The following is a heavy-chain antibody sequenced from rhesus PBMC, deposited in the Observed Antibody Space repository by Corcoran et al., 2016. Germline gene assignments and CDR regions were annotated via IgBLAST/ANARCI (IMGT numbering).Heavy chain of an antibody. V-gene: IGHV2-1*01. CDR2: IYWDDDQ. CDR1: GFSLSTGGLG. CDR3: ARRRIVGTIYSHFDY. D-gene: IGHD1-44*01. Sequence: QVTLKESGPALVNPTQTLPLTCTFSGFSLSTGGLGVGWIRQPSRTHLEWLAPIYWDDDQSYSTSLKSRLTSSKDTSKNQVVLTLTNMDPMDTATYYCARRRIVGTIYSHFDYWGQGVLVTVSS. J-gene: IGHJ4*01.